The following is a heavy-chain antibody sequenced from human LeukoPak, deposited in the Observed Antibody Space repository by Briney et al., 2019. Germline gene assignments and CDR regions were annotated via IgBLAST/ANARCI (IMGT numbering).Heavy chain of an antibody. Sequence: SVKVSCKASGGTFSSYAISWVRQAPGQGLEWMGRIIPILGIANYAQKFQGRVTITADKSTSTAYMELSSLRSEDTAVYYCTQMDVGILLPDAFDIWGQGTMVTVSS. CDR3: TQMDVGILLPDAFDI. D-gene: IGHD3-22*01. CDR1: GGTFSSYA. J-gene: IGHJ3*02. CDR2: IIPILGIA. V-gene: IGHV1-69*04.